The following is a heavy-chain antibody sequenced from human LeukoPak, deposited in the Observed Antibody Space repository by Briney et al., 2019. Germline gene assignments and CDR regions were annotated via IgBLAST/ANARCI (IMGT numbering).Heavy chain of an antibody. CDR3: ARVGGYSYGYYYYYYMDV. Sequence: GGSLRLSCAASGFTFSSYSMNWVRQAPGKGLEWVSSISSSSSYIYYADSVKGRFTISRDNAKNSLYLQMNSLRAEDTAVYYCARVGGYSYGYYYYYYMDVWGKGTTVTVSS. D-gene: IGHD5-18*01. V-gene: IGHV3-21*01. CDR1: GFTFSSYS. J-gene: IGHJ6*03. CDR2: ISSSSSYI.